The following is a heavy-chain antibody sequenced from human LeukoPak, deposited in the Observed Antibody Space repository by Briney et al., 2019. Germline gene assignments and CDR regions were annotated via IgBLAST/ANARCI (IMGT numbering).Heavy chain of an antibody. D-gene: IGHD6-6*01. J-gene: IGHJ3*01. Sequence: SGPTLLQPTRTLTLTCTFPGVSPGTSGGGVGWIRQPPGKALEWLARIYRDDDKRYSPSLKSRPTITKDTSKNQVVLTMTNRDPVDTATYYCARGGYSSSHWGQGTMVTVSS. CDR1: GVSPGTSGGG. CDR3: ARGGYSSSH. CDR2: IYRDDDK. V-gene: IGHV2-5*02.